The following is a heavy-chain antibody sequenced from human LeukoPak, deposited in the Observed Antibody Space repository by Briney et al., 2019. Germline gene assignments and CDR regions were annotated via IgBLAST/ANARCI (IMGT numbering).Heavy chain of an antibody. CDR1: GIAFSSYW. Sequence: GGSLRLSCAASGIAFSSYWMHWVRQAPGKGLVWVSRINSDGSSTRYADSVKGRFTISRDNAKNTLYLQMNSLRAEDTAVYYCAREHYFYYMDGWGKGTTVTVSS. CDR2: INSDGSST. J-gene: IGHJ6*03. V-gene: IGHV3-74*01. CDR3: AREHYFYYMDG.